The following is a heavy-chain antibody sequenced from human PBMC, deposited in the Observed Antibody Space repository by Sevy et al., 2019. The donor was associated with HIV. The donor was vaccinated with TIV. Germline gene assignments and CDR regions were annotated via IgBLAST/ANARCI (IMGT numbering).Heavy chain of an antibody. D-gene: IGHD6-13*01. V-gene: IGHV3-23*01. CDR2: ISGRGSRT. Sequence: GGSLRLSCAASGFTFSSYAMSWVRQAPGKGLEWVSAISGRGSRTYFADSVKGRFAFSRDNSKNTLYLQMNSLRAEDTAVYYWAKWGADKAMAAYSTSWYVDYWGQGTLVTVSS. J-gene: IGHJ4*02. CDR1: GFTFSSYA. CDR3: AKWGADKAMAAYSTSWYVDY.